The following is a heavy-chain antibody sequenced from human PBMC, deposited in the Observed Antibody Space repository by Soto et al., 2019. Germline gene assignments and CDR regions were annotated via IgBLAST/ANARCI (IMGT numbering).Heavy chain of an antibody. CDR2: ISYDGSNK. Sequence: QVQLVESGGGVVQPGRSLRLSCAASGFTFSSYGMHWVRQAPGKGLEWVAVISYDGSNKYYADSVKGRFTISRDNSKNTLYLQMNSLRAEDTAVYYCAKDESFYGDYPSLFDYWGQGTLVTVS. CDR1: GFTFSSYG. V-gene: IGHV3-30*18. CDR3: AKDESFYGDYPSLFDY. D-gene: IGHD4-17*01. J-gene: IGHJ4*02.